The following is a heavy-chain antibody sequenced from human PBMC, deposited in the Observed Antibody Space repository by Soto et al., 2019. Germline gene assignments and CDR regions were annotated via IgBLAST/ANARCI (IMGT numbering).Heavy chain of an antibody. CDR3: AKGQWRVDISVAGPLCYLNY. V-gene: IGHV3-23*01. CDR2: ISGSGGST. J-gene: IGHJ4*02. CDR1: GFTFSSYA. D-gene: IGHD6-19*01. Sequence: GGSLRLSCAASGFTFSSYAMSWVRQAPGKGLEWVSAISGSGGSTYYADSVKGRFTISRDNSKNTLYLQMNSLRAEDTAVYYCAKGQWRVDISVAGPLCYLNYWGQGTLVTVSS.